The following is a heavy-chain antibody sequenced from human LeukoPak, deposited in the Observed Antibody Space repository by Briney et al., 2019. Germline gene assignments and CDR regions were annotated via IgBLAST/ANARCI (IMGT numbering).Heavy chain of an antibody. CDR2: ISSSSSAI. Sequence: GGSLRLSCAASGFTFSRFGMNWVRQAPGKGLEWISYISSSSSAIYYADSVKGRFTISRDNSENTLYLQMNSLRAEDTAVYYCAGRYSSGYCQHWGQGTLVTVSS. CDR3: AGRYSSGYCQH. D-gene: IGHD6-19*01. J-gene: IGHJ1*01. V-gene: IGHV3-48*01. CDR1: GFTFSRFG.